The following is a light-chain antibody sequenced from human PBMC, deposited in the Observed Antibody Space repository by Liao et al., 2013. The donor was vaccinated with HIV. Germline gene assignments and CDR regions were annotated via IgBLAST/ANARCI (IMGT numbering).Light chain of an antibody. J-gene: IGLJ2*01. V-gene: IGLV3-21*04. Sequence: SYELTQPPSVSVAPGKTAWITCGGNNIGGKSVHWYQQKPGQASVLVIYYHSDRPSGIPERFSGSNSGNTATLTISRVEAGDEADYYCQVWDSRSDHLVVFGGGTKLTVL. CDR3: QVWDSRSDHLVV. CDR1: NIGGKS. CDR2: YHS.